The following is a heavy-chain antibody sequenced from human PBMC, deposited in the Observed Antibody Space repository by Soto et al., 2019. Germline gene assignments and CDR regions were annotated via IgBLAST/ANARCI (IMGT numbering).Heavy chain of an antibody. CDR3: AKGGPLGYGNKGRYYYGMDV. J-gene: IGHJ6*02. V-gene: IGHV3-30*18. CDR2: ISYDGSNK. Sequence: GGSLRLSCAASGFTFSSYGMHWVRQAPGKGLEWVAVISYDGSNKYYADSVKGRFTISRDNSKNTLYLQMNSLRAEDTAVYYCAKGGPLGYGNKGRYYYGMDVWGQGTTVTVSS. D-gene: IGHD6-13*01. CDR1: GFTFSSYG.